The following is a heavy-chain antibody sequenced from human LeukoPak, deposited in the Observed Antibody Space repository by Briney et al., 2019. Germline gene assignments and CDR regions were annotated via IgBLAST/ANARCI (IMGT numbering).Heavy chain of an antibody. D-gene: IGHD5-12*01. CDR1: GYTXTNYY. J-gene: IGHJ4*02. CDR3: AREGEIGYDLSDY. Sequence: ASVEVSCKASGYTXTNYYMNWVRQAPGQGLEWMGIINPSGGSTSYAQKFQGRVTVTRDTSTSTVYMELSSLRSEDTAMYYCAREGEIGYDLSDYWGQGTLVTVSS. CDR2: INPSGGST. V-gene: IGHV1-46*01.